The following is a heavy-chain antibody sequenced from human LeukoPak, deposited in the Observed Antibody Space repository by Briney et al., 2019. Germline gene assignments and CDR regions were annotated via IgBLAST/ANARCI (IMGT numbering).Heavy chain of an antibody. D-gene: IGHD5-12*01. CDR3: ATIFVLATAKGPSGY. V-gene: IGHV1-2*02. CDR2: INPDSGGT. CDR1: GYTFTGYY. J-gene: IGHJ4*02. Sequence: GASVRVSCKASGYTFTGYYMYWVRQAPGQGLEWMGFINPDSGGTNYAQKFQGRVTMTRDTSISTAYMELSRLRSEDTAVYYCATIFVLATAKGPSGYWGQGTLVTVSS.